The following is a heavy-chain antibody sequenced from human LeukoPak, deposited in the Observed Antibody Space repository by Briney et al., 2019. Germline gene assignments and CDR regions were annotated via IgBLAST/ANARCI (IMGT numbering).Heavy chain of an antibody. D-gene: IGHD2-2*01. J-gene: IGHJ2*01. CDR3: AKERTVVRLAYWYFDL. CDR2: IYGGGDAT. CDR1: GFTFSSHA. Sequence: PGGSMRLSCAASGFTFSSHAMTWFRQAPEKGLGWVACIYGGGDATFYADSVRGRFTISRDNSKNALYLQLNSLSAEDSAIYYCAKERTVVRLAYWYFDLWGRGTLVTVSS. V-gene: IGHV3-23*01.